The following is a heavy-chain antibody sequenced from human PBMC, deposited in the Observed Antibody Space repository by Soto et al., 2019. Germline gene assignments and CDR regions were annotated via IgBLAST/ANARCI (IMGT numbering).Heavy chain of an antibody. V-gene: IGHV4-30-2*01. CDR1: GGSISSGGYS. CDR2: TYHSGST. D-gene: IGHD6-13*01. Sequence: PSETLSLTCAVSGGSISSGGYSWSWIRQPPGKGLEWIGYTYHSGSTYYNPSLKSRVTVSVDTSKNQFSLKLSSVTAADTAVYYCARHSNEYRKSLDYWGQGTLVTVS. CDR3: ARHSNEYRKSLDY. J-gene: IGHJ4*02.